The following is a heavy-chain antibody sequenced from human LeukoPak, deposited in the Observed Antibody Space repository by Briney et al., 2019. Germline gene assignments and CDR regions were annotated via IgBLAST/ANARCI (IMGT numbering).Heavy chain of an antibody. Sequence: SVKVSCKASGGTFSSYAISWVRQAPGQGLEWMGGIIPIFGTANYAQKFQGRVTITTDESTSTAYMELSSLRSEDTAVYYCARGKYYYDSSGYYFYYFDYWGQGTLVIVSS. CDR2: IIPIFGTA. CDR1: GGTFSSYA. CDR3: ARGKYYYDSSGYYFYYFDY. J-gene: IGHJ4*02. V-gene: IGHV1-69*05. D-gene: IGHD3-22*01.